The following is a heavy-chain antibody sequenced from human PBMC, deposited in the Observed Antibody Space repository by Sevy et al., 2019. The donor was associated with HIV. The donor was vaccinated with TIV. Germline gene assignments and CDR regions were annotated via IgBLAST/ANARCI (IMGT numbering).Heavy chain of an antibody. Sequence: SETLSLTCAVSGYSISSGYYWGWIRQPPGKGLEWIGSIYHSGSTYYNPSLKSRVTISVDTSKNQFSLKLSFLTAADTAVYYWASLKLTRWFGEFQGGFDPWGQGTLVTVSS. V-gene: IGHV4-38-2*01. D-gene: IGHD3-10*01. CDR3: ASLKLTRWFGEFQGGFDP. CDR2: IYHSGST. J-gene: IGHJ5*02. CDR1: GYSISSGYY.